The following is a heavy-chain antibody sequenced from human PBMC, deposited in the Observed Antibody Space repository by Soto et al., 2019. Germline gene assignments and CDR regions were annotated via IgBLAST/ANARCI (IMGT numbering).Heavy chain of an antibody. V-gene: IGHV3-30*14. CDR3: ARDLIMVGATAEARIDY. D-gene: IGHD1-26*01. CDR1: GFTFSSYA. Sequence: QVQLVESGGCVVQPGRSLRLSCEASGFTFSSYAMHWVRQATGKGLEWVAVIYSGGSTYYADSVKGRFTISRDNSKNTLYLQMNSLRAEDTAVYYCARDLIMVGATAEARIDYWGQGTLVTVSS. CDR2: IYSGGST. J-gene: IGHJ4*02.